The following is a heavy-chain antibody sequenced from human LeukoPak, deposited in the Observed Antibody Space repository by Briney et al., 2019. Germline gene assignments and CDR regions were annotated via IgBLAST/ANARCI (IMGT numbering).Heavy chain of an antibody. CDR3: ARSQFDRFGELLSDY. Sequence: SETLSLTCTVSGGSISSGDYYWSWIRQPAGKGLEWIGRIYTSGSTNYNPSLKSRVTISVDTSKNQFSLKLSSVTAADTAVYYCARSQFDRFGELLSDYWGQGTLVTVSS. D-gene: IGHD3-10*01. J-gene: IGHJ4*02. CDR1: GGSISSGDYY. V-gene: IGHV4-61*02. CDR2: IYTSGST.